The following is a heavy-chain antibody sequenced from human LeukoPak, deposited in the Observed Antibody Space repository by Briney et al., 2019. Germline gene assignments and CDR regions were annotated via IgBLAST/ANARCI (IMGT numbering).Heavy chain of an antibody. CDR1: GYALSESS. D-gene: IGHD5-24*01. Sequence: ASVKVSRKVSGYALSESSIHWVRQAPGEGFEWMGGFDPEYVETTYAQKFRGRVTMTEDTSTDTAYMELINLRSDDTAVYYCVSDRSDGGYAESNGYPTFDLWGRGTLVTVSS. CDR3: VSDRSDGGYAESNGYPTFDL. J-gene: IGHJ2*01. CDR2: FDPEYVET. V-gene: IGHV1-24*01.